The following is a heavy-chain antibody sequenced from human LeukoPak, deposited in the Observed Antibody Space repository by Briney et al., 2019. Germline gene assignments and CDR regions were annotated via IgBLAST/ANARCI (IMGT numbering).Heavy chain of an antibody. J-gene: IGHJ4*02. V-gene: IGHV3-30-3*02. CDR2: ISYDGSNK. CDR3: AKYRTTKGSRDYFDY. D-gene: IGHD4-17*01. Sequence: PGGSLRLSCAASGFAFSSYAMHWVRQAPGKGLEWVAVISYDGSNKYYADSVKGRFTISRDNSKNTLYLQMNSLRAEDTAVYYCAKYRTTKGSRDYFDYWGQGTLVTVSS. CDR1: GFAFSSYA.